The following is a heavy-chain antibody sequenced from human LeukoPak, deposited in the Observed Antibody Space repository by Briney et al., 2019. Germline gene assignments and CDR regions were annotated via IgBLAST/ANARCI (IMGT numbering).Heavy chain of an antibody. Sequence: PSETLSLTCAVYGGSFSGYYWSWIRQPPGKGLEWIGEINHSGSTNYNPSLKSRVTISVDTSKNQFSLKLSSVTAADTAVYYCARGVGYGISGAFDIWGQGTMVTVSP. D-gene: IGHD5-12*01. CDR1: GGSFSGYY. V-gene: IGHV4-34*01. CDR2: INHSGST. CDR3: ARGVGYGISGAFDI. J-gene: IGHJ3*02.